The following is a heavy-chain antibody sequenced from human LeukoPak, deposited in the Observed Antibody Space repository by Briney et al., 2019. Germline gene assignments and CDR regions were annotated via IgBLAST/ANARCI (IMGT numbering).Heavy chain of an antibody. CDR1: GLRFSGHY. CDR2: ISSTITTI. J-gene: IGHJ4*02. CDR3: ARGDCSATSCYYFGN. V-gene: IGHV3-11*04. D-gene: IGHD2-15*01. Sequence: GGSLRLSCAASGLRFSGHYMSWIRQAPGKGLEWISYISSTITTIYYADSVKGRFTISRDNAKNSLYLQMSSLRAEDTAVYYCARGDCSATSCYYFGNWGQGTLVTVSS.